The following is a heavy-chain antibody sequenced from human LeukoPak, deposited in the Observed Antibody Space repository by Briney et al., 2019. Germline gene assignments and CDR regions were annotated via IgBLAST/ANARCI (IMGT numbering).Heavy chain of an antibody. CDR1: GESFSGYY. CDR3: ARGVARTYYSDTSGYAAADY. J-gene: IGHJ4*02. CDR2: INHSGST. V-gene: IGHV4-34*01. D-gene: IGHD3-22*01. Sequence: SETLSLTCAVCGESFSGYYWSWIRQPPGKGLEWIGEINHSGSTNYNPSLKSPVTISVDTSKNQFSRKLSSVTSADTAVYYCARGVARTYYSDTSGYAAADYWGQGTLVTVSS.